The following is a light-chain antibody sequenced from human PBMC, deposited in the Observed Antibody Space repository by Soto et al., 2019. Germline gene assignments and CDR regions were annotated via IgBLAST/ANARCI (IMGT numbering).Light chain of an antibody. CDR2: DAS. CDR1: QSVRTY. CDR3: QQRNTWPPIT. Sequence: EIILTQSPDTLSLSPVERANLSWRASQSVRTYLAWYQVKPGQAPRLLIYDASRRASGVPARFSGSGSGTDFTLTISSLEPEDFALYYCQQRNTWPPITFGQGTRLEI. J-gene: IGKJ5*01. V-gene: IGKV3-11*01.